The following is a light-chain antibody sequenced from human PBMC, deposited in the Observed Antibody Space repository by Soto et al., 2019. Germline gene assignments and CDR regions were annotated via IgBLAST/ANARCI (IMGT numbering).Light chain of an antibody. CDR1: QSISSW. V-gene: IGKV1-5*03. J-gene: IGKJ1*01. CDR2: MAS. CDR3: QQYHTYWT. Sequence: IQMTQSPSTLSASVGDRVTITCRASQSISSWLAWYQQKPGKAPKLLIYMASSLESGVSSRFSGNGSGTEFTITISSLQPDDFATYYYQQYHTYWTFGQGTKVEI.